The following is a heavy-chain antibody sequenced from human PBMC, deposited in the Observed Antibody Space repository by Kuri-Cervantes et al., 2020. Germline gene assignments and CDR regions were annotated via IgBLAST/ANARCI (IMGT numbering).Heavy chain of an antibody. CDR3: AREVSDRDSRGWHFDL. J-gene: IGHJ2*01. CDR1: GFTFSSYA. CDR2: ISYDGSNK. V-gene: IGHV3-30-3*01. Sequence: GESLKISCAASGFTFSSYAMHWVRQAPGKGLEWVAVISYDGSNKYYADSVKGRFTISRDNSKNTLYLQMNSLRDGDTAVYFCAREVSDRDSRGWHFDLWGRGTLVTVSS. D-gene: IGHD3-22*01.